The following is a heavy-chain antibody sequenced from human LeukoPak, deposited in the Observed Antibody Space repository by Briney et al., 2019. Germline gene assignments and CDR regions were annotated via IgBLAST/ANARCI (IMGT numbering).Heavy chain of an antibody. CDR2: INQDGSEK. CDR3: ARLLSSSASCYDF. D-gene: IGHD2-2*01. CDR1: GFSFSNYW. Sequence: PGGSLRLSCAAFGFSFSNYWMSWVRQAPGKGLEWVASINQDGSEKYYVDSVKGRFAISRDNAKNSLYLQMNSLRAEDTAVYYCARLLSSSASCYDFWGQGTLVT. J-gene: IGHJ4*02. V-gene: IGHV3-7*04.